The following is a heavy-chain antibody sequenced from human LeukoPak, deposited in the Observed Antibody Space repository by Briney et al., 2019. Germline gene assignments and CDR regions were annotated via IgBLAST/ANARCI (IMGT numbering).Heavy chain of an antibody. J-gene: IGHJ3*02. D-gene: IGHD6-13*01. CDR1: GYTLTSYY. CDR3: ARYGFSSSWQGGWHAFDI. V-gene: IGHV1-46*01. Sequence: ASVKVSCKASGYTLTSYYMHWVRQAPGQGLEWMGIINPTVGDTIHAQKFQGRVTMTRDMSTSTVYMELSSLRSDDTAVYYCARYGFSSSWQGGWHAFDIWGQGTMVTVSS. CDR2: INPTVGDT.